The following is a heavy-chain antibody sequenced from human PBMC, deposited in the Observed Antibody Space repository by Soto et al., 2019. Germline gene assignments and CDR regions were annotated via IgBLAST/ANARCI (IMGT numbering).Heavy chain of an antibody. CDR3: ATDADTAEYYGMDV. D-gene: IGHD5-18*01. Sequence: QVQLVESGGGVVQPGRSLRLSCAASGFTFSSYAMHWVRQAPGKGLEWVAVISYDGSNKYYADSVKGRFTISRDNSKNTLYLQMNSLRAEDTAVYYCATDADTAEYYGMDVWGQGTTVTVSS. CDR1: GFTFSSYA. V-gene: IGHV3-30-3*01. CDR2: ISYDGSNK. J-gene: IGHJ6*02.